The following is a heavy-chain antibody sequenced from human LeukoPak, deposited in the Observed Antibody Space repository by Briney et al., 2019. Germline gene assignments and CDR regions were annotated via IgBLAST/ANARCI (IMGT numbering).Heavy chain of an antibody. CDR3: ARGRGDFWSGLLY. D-gene: IGHD3-3*01. Sequence: GGSLRLSCAASGFTFSSSWMHWVRQTPGKGLEWVSRINSEGYITSYADSVKGRFTVSRDNAKNTQCLQMNSLRAEDTGVYYCARGRGDFWSGLLYWGQGTLVTVSS. CDR1: GFTFSSSW. CDR2: INSEGYIT. V-gene: IGHV3-74*01. J-gene: IGHJ4*02.